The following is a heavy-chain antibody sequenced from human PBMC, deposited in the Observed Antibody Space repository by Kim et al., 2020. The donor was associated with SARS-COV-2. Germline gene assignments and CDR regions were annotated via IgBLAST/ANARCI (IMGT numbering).Heavy chain of an antibody. CDR3: VARSMIRGAGYGMDV. D-gene: IGHD3-10*01. V-gene: IGHV3-30*10. J-gene: IGHJ6*02. Sequence: TDAVEGRFTSSRDAATNTLYLQMNSLREEDTAVYYCVARSMIRGAGYGMDVWGQGTTVTVSS.